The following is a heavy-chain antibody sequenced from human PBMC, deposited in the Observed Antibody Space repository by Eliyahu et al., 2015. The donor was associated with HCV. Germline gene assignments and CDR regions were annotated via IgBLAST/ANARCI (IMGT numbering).Heavy chain of an antibody. CDR3: ARERGYSYGSELDY. V-gene: IGHV3-33*01. CDR2: IWFDGSNT. J-gene: IGHJ4*02. CDR1: GFTFSTYG. D-gene: IGHD5-18*01. Sequence: QVQLVESGGGVVQPGTSLRLSCVASGFTFSTYGMHWVRQAPGKGLEWVAIIWFDGSNTFHADSVQGRYTISRDNSKNTLYLQMNSLRDEDTAVYYCARERGYSYGSELDYWGQGTLVTVSS.